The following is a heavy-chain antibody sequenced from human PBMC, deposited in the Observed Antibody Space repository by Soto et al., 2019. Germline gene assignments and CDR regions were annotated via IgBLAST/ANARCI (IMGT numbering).Heavy chain of an antibody. V-gene: IGHV4-31*03. CDR1: GDSISNGGYY. CDR3: ARDQSVASISS. CDR2: IYYGGNT. Sequence: QVQLQESGPGLVKPSQTLSLTCTVSGDSISNGGYYWSWIRQHPGKGLEWIGYIYYGGNTYYNPSLKIRGTISVDTSKNQFSLRLSSVTAADTAVYYCARDQSVASISSWGQGTLVTVSS. D-gene: IGHD6-19*01. J-gene: IGHJ5*02.